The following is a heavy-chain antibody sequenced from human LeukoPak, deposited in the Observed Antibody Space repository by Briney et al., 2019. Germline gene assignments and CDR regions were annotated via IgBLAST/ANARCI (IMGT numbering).Heavy chain of an antibody. CDR3: ARVGYGSGGGDFDY. CDR2: IIPILGIP. D-gene: IGHD3-10*01. CDR1: GGTFNNYA. V-gene: IGHV1-69*04. Sequence: SEKVSRKACGGTFNNYAISWVRQAPGQGLEWMGRIIPILGIPNYAQKFQGRVPITADKSTSTAYMELSSLRSEDTAVYYCARVGYGSGGGDFDYWGQGTLVTVSS. J-gene: IGHJ4*02.